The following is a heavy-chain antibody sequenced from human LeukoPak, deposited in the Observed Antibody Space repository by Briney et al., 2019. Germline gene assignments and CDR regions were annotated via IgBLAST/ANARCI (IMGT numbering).Heavy chain of an antibody. V-gene: IGHV2-5*02. CDR3: AHSGYYDSSGYVRMDY. D-gene: IGHD3-22*01. Sequence: SGPTLVNPTQTLTLTCTFSGFSLSTSGVGVGWIRQPPGKALEWLALIYWDDDKRYSPSLKSRLTITKDTSKNQVVLTMTNMDPVDTATYYCAHSGYYDSSGYVRMDYWGQGTLVTVSS. J-gene: IGHJ4*02. CDR1: GFSLSTSGVG. CDR2: IYWDDDK.